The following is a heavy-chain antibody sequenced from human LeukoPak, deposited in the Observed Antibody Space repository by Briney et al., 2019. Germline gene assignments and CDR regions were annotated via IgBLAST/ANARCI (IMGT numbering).Heavy chain of an antibody. V-gene: IGHV3-13*01. CDR2: IGTAGDT. CDR3: ARVGYDGGFDY. CDR1: GFTFSSYD. J-gene: IGHJ4*02. Sequence: PGGSLRLSCAASGFTFSSYDMHWVRQATGKGLEWVSAIGTAGDTYYPGSVKGRFTFSRENAKNSLYLQMNSLRAGDTAVYYCARVGYDGGFDYWGQGTLVTVSS. D-gene: IGHD5-12*01.